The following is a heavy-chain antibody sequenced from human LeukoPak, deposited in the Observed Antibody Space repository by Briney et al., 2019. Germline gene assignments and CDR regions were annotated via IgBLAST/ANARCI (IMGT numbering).Heavy chain of an antibody. D-gene: IGHD1/OR15-1a*01. CDR3: ARDPNRLDAFDV. CDR2: IYSSGST. Sequence: PSETLSLTCAVSGVSISTYYWNWVRQPAGKGLEWIGRIYSSGSTNYNPSLKSRVTMSVDTSKNQFSLKLSSVTAADTAVYYCARDPNRLDAFDVWGQGTMVTVSS. V-gene: IGHV4-4*07. CDR1: GVSISTYY. J-gene: IGHJ3*01.